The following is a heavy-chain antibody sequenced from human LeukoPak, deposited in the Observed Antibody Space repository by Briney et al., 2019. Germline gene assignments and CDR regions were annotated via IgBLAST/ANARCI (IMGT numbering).Heavy chain of an antibody. CDR3: ARVTSLSWGWGDANWFDP. Sequence: GGSLRLSCAASGFTFSSYWMSWVRQAPGKGLEWVANIKQDGSEKYYVDSVKGRFTISRDNAKNSLYLQMNSLRAEDTAVYYCARVTSLSWGWGDANWFDPWGQGTLVTVSS. CDR1: GFTFSSYW. J-gene: IGHJ5*02. V-gene: IGHV3-7*01. CDR2: IKQDGSEK. D-gene: IGHD3-10*01.